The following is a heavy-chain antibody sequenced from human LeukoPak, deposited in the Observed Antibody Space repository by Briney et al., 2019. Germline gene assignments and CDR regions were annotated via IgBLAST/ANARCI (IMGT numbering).Heavy chain of an antibody. Sequence: PGGSLGLSCAASGFTFSSYCMNCARQAPGKGLEWVSYIDSSSSTIHYADSAKGRFTISRDNAQNSLYLQMSSLRAEDTAVYYCATPFDYWGQGTLVTVSS. V-gene: IGHV3-48*01. CDR2: IDSSSSTI. CDR3: ATPFDY. CDR1: GFTFSSYC. J-gene: IGHJ4*02.